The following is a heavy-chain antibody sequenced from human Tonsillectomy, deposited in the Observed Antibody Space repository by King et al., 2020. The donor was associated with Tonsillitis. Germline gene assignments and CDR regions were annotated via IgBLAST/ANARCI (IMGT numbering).Heavy chain of an antibody. CDR3: AKDLRAVPSGLVFAKPKNWFDP. V-gene: IGHV3-30*02. D-gene: IGHD3-22*01. J-gene: IGHJ5*02. CDR2: IRYDGSNK. CDR1: GFTFSSYG. Sequence: VQLVESGGGVVQPGGSLRLSCAASGFTFSSYGMHWVRQAPGKGLEWVAFIRYDGSNKYYADSVKGRFTISRDNSKNTLYLQMNSLRAEDTAVYYCAKDLRAVPSGLVFAKPKNWFDPWGQGTLVTVSS.